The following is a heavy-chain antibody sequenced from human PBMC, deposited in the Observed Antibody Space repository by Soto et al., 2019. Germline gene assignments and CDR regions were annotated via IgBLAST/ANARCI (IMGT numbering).Heavy chain of an antibody. J-gene: IGHJ4*02. V-gene: IGHV4-59*01. Sequence: SETLSLTCTVSGGSISSYYWSWIRQPPGKGLEWIGYIYYSGSTNYNPSLKSRVTISVDTSKNQFSLKLSSVTAADTAVYYCARDLSTVTENYFDYWGQGTLVTVSS. CDR2: IYYSGST. CDR1: GGSISSYY. D-gene: IGHD4-17*01. CDR3: ARDLSTVTENYFDY.